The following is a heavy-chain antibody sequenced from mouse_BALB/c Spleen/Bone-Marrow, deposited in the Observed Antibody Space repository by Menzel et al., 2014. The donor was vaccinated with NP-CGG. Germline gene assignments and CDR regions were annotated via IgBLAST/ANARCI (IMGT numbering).Heavy chain of an antibody. CDR3: ARDGDYKYAWFAY. D-gene: IGHD2-14*01. V-gene: IGHV5-4*02. Sequence: EVQRVESGGDLVKPGGSLKLSCAASGFTFSDYYMYWVRQTPEKRLEWVATISDGGSYTYYPDSVKGRFNISRDNAKNNLYLHMSSLKSEDAAMYYCARDGDYKYAWFAYWGQGTLVAGSA. J-gene: IGHJ3*01. CDR1: GFTFSDYY. CDR2: ISDGGSYT.